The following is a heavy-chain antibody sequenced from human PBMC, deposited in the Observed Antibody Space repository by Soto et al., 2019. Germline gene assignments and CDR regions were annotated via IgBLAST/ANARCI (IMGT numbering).Heavy chain of an antibody. CDR3: AKPPVITASYYYYDMDV. CDR2: ISGSGINT. V-gene: IGHV3-23*01. D-gene: IGHD4-4*01. J-gene: IGHJ6*02. Sequence: EAQLSESGGGLVQPGGSLRLSCAASGFTFSTYPMSWVRQAPGKGLEWVSGISGSGINTYYADSVKGRFTISRDNSKNTVFLQMNSLRAEDTAVYYCAKPPVITASYYYYDMDVWGQGTTVTVSS. CDR1: GFTFSTYP.